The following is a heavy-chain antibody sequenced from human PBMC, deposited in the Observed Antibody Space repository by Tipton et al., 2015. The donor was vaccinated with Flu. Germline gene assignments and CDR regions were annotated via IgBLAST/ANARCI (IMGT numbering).Heavy chain of an antibody. Sequence: QLVQSGGGLIQPGGSLRLSCAASGFTVSSNYMSWVRQAPGKGLEWVSVIYSGGSTYYADSVKGRFTISRDNSKNTLYLQMNSLRAEDTAVYYCARDNFGQWLRKNSYYGMDVWGQGTTVTVSS. J-gene: IGHJ6*02. D-gene: IGHD6-19*01. CDR1: GFTVSSNY. CDR2: IYSGGST. V-gene: IGHV3-53*01. CDR3: ARDNFGQWLRKNSYYGMDV.